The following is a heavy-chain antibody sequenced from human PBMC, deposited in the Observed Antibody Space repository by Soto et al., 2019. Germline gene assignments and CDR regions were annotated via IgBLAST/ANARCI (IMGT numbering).Heavy chain of an antibody. CDR2: IYWDDDK. CDR3: AHSPYYDFWCGYPSFDP. CDR1: GFSLSTSGVG. Sequence: QITLKESGPTLVKPTQTLTLTCTFSGFSLSTSGVGVGWIRQPPGKALEWLALIYWDDDKRYSPSLKSRLTITKDTSKNQVVLTMTNMDPVDTATYYCAHSPYYDFWCGYPSFDPWGQGTLVTVSS. D-gene: IGHD3-3*01. J-gene: IGHJ5*02. V-gene: IGHV2-5*02.